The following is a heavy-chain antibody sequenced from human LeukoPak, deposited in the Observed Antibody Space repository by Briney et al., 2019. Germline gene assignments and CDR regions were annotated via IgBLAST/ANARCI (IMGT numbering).Heavy chain of an antibody. V-gene: IGHV3-23*01. D-gene: IGHD4-23*01. CDR2: ISGSGGST. J-gene: IGHJ4*02. CDR1: GFTFSSYA. Sequence: GGSLRLSXAASGFTFSSYAMTWVHQAPGKGLEWVSGISGSGGSTYYADSVKGRFTISRDNSKNTLYLQTNSLRAEDTAVYYCAKERRYGGGNSGQFDYWGQGTLVTVSS. CDR3: AKERRYGGGNSGQFDY.